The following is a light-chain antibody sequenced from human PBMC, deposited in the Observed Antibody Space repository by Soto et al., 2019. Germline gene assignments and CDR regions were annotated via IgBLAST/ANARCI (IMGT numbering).Light chain of an antibody. CDR3: HQGHNWPLT. J-gene: IGKJ2*01. V-gene: IGKV3-15*01. Sequence: EIVMTQSPATLSVSPGERATLSCRASQSISTELAWYQQKPGQPPRLLIYSSSTRATCVPGRFPGRGSGSEFTLTISGLQSEDFAVYYCHQGHNWPLTFGQGTRLEI. CDR2: SSS. CDR1: QSISTE.